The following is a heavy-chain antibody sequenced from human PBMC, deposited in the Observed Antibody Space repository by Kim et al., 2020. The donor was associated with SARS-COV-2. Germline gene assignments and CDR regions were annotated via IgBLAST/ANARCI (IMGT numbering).Heavy chain of an antibody. Sequence: GGSLRLSCAASGFTVSSNYMSWVRQAPGKGLEWVSVIYSGGSTYYADSVKGRFTISRDNSKNTLYLQMNSLRAEDTAVYYCAREFRAGIQLWPQSYYYYYYGMDVWGQGTTVTVSS. CDR1: GFTVSSNY. J-gene: IGHJ6*02. CDR2: IYSGGST. CDR3: AREFRAGIQLWPQSYYYYYYGMDV. V-gene: IGHV3-53*01. D-gene: IGHD5-18*01.